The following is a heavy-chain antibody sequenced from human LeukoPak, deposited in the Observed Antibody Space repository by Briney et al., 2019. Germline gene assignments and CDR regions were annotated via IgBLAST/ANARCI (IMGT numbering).Heavy chain of an antibody. CDR2: IYSGGTT. V-gene: IGHV3-66*02. J-gene: IGHJ6*03. CDR1: GFIVSSNY. CDR3: ARSLLTGTTPYYYYYMDV. D-gene: IGHD1-7*01. Sequence: GGSLRLSCAASGFIVSSNYMYWVRQAPGKGLEWVSDIYSGGTTNYADSVKGRVTISRDNSKNALYLQMNSLRAEDTAVYYCARSLLTGTTPYYYYYMDVWGKGTTVTVSS.